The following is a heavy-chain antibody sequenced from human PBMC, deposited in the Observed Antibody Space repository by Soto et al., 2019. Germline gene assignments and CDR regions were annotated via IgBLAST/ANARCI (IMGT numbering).Heavy chain of an antibody. CDR3: ARGGGTGNWFDP. J-gene: IGHJ5*02. CDR1: GGSISTYY. V-gene: IGHV4-59*01. Sequence: PSETLSLTCTVSGGSISTYYWIWIRQAPGKGLEWIGYILYSGSTNYNPSLNSRVTMSLDTSKNQFSLKLSSVTTADMAVYYCARGGGTGNWFDPWSQGXLVTVSS. CDR2: ILYSGST. D-gene: IGHD7-27*01.